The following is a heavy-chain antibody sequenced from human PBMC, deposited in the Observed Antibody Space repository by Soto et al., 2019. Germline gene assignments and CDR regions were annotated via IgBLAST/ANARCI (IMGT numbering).Heavy chain of an antibody. Sequence: QVQLQQWGAGLLKPSETLSLTCAVYGGSFSGYYWSWIRQPPGKGLEWIGEINHSGSTNYNPSLNSRVTISVDTSKNQFSLKLSSVTAADTAVYYCARGRGPGITMVRGVILFQHWGQGTLVTVSS. CDR2: INHSGST. CDR1: GGSFSGYY. V-gene: IGHV4-34*01. CDR3: ARGRGPGITMVRGVILFQH. D-gene: IGHD3-10*01. J-gene: IGHJ1*01.